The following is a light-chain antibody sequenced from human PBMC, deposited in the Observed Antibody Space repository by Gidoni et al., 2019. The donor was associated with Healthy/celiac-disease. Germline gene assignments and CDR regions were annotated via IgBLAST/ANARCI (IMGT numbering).Light chain of an antibody. CDR1: QDISNY. CDR3: QQYDNLPPFT. CDR2: DAS. Sequence: DIQMTQSPSSLSASVGDRVTIPCQASQDISNYLNWYQQKPGKAPQLLIYDASNLETGVPSRFSGSGSGTDFTFTISSLQPEDIATYYCQQYDNLPPFTFGPGTKVEIK. V-gene: IGKV1-33*01. J-gene: IGKJ3*01.